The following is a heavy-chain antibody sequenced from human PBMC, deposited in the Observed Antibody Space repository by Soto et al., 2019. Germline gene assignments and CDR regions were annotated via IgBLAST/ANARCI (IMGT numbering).Heavy chain of an antibody. V-gene: IGHV3-30-3*01. CDR2: ISDDGSIK. CDR3: ARAIETAMDPCDY. CDR1: GFSFTTCA. D-gene: IGHD5-18*01. Sequence: SGGSLRLSCAASGFSFTTCAMHWVRQAPGKGLEWVAVISDDGSIKYYADSVKGRFTISRDNSKNTFYLQMNSLRGDDTALYYCARAIETAMDPCDYWGQGALVTVSS. J-gene: IGHJ4*02.